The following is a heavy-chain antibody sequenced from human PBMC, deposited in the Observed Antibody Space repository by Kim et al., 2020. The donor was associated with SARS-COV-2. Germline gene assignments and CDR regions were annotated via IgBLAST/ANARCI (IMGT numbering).Heavy chain of an antibody. CDR1: GFTFSNRA. V-gene: IGHV3-23*01. J-gene: IGHJ4*02. Sequence: GGSLRLSCAASGFTFSNRAMTWVRQAPGKGLEWVSVVSGSGTITLYADSVKGRFTISRDNSKNTLYLQMNSLRAEDTALDYCAKEIGQTGYWNFDYCGQG. CDR3: AKEIGQTGYWNFDY. CDR2: VSGSGTIT. D-gene: IGHD3-9*01.